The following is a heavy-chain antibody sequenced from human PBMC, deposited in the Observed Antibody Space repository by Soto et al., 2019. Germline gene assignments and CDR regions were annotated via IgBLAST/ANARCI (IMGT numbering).Heavy chain of an antibody. CDR1: GFTFSSFA. Sequence: LRLSCAASGFTFSSFALSWVRQAPGKGLEWVSAISGSGDGTDYAASVKGRFTISRDNSKNTLYLQMNSLRAEDTAVYYCAGPGYSSQDYWGQGALVTVSS. D-gene: IGHD5-18*01. J-gene: IGHJ4*02. CDR2: ISGSGDGT. V-gene: IGHV3-23*01. CDR3: AGPGYSSQDY.